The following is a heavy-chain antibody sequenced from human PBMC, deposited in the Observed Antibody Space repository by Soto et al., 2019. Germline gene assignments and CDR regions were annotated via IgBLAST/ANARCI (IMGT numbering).Heavy chain of an antibody. CDR2: ISTFNGKT. CDR1: RYTFTSHG. D-gene: IGHD1-26*01. J-gene: IGHJ3*01. V-gene: IGHV1-18*01. Sequence: QVQLVQSGGDVKTPGASVKVSCTTFRYTFTSHGIAWVRQAPGQGLEWMGWISTFNGKTDYAQKFQGRDTMTADTLTSTVHMELRSLRSDDTAVYYCARLLTEGATFREDAFDLWGQGTKVTVSS. CDR3: ARLLTEGATFREDAFDL.